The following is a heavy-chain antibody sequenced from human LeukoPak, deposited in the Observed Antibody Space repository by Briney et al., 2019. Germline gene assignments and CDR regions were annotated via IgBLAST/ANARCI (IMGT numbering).Heavy chain of an antibody. J-gene: IGHJ4*02. V-gene: IGHV3-7*01. CDR1: GFIFTNYW. D-gene: IGHD3/OR15-3a*01. CDR3: ATWGSIFGLTFFDF. CDR2: IKEDGSDK. Sequence: GGSLRLSCAASGFIFTNYWMSWVRQAPGKGLEWVATIKEDGSDKHYVDSARGRFTISRDNAKNSPYLQMNALRADDTAVYYCATWGSIFGLTFFDFLGRGTLVTVSS.